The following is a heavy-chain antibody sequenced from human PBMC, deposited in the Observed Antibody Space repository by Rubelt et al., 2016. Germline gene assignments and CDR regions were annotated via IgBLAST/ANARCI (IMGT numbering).Heavy chain of an antibody. CDR2: ISGSSSTI. Sequence: EVQLVESGGGLVQPGGSRRLSCAASGFTFSSYSMNWVRQAPGKGLEWVSYISGSSSTIYYADSVKGRFIVSRDNAKNSVYLQINNLRDEDTAVYYCARWGPLGHDGFDIWGQGTMVTVSS. V-gene: IGHV3-48*02. J-gene: IGHJ3*02. D-gene: IGHD7-27*01. CDR1: GFTFSSYS. CDR3: ARWGPLGHDGFDI.